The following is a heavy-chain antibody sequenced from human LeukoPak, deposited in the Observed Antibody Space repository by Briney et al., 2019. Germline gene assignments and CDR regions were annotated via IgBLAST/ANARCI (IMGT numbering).Heavy chain of an antibody. D-gene: IGHD2-2*02. J-gene: IGHJ5*02. CDR1: GYTFTGYY. CDR3: AREGVFVVVPAATPGGYNWFDP. CDR2: INPNSGGT. Sequence: ASVKVSCKASGYTFTGYYMHWVRQAPGQGLEWMGWINPNSGGTNYAQKFQGRVTMTRDTSISTAYMELSRLRSDYTAVYYCAREGVFVVVPAATPGGYNWFDPWGQGTLVTVSS. V-gene: IGHV1-2*02.